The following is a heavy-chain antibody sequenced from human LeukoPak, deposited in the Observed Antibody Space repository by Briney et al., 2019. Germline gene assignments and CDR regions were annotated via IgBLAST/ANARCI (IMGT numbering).Heavy chain of an antibody. CDR1: GGSISGYY. Sequence: PSETLSLTCTVSGGSISGYYYNWIRQPPGKGLEWIGYIYYSGSTNYNPSFKSRVTISLDTSKNQFSLKLSSVTTADTAVYYCARSVVTLYWYFDLWGRGTLVTASS. J-gene: IGHJ2*01. CDR2: IYYSGST. V-gene: IGHV4-59*01. D-gene: IGHD4-23*01. CDR3: ARSVVTLYWYFDL.